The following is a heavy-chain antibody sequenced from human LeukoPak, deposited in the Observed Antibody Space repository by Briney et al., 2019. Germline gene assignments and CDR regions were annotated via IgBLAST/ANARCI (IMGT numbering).Heavy chain of an antibody. Sequence: SETLSLTCTVSGGSISSSSYYWGWIRQPPGKGLEWIGSIYYSGSTYYNPSLKSRVTISVDTSKNQFSLKLSSVTAADTAVYYCARHVPYGSSWYLIYYYYGMDVWGQGTTVTVSS. CDR2: IYYSGST. J-gene: IGHJ6*02. CDR3: ARHVPYGSSWYLIYYYYGMDV. CDR1: GGSISSSSYY. D-gene: IGHD6-13*01. V-gene: IGHV4-39*01.